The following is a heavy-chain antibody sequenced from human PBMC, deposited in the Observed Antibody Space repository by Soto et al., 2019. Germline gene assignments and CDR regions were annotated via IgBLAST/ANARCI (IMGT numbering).Heavy chain of an antibody. CDR1: GASITSTRHY. V-gene: IGHV4-39*01. D-gene: IGHD3-22*01. CDR2: LYYSGST. Sequence: QLQLQESGPGLVKPSETLSLTCTVSGASITSTRHYWAWIRQPPGEGLEWIGSLYYSGSTYFNPSLEGRLSMSVVTSKNQFSVRLSSVSAADTAVYYCARMAYYFDTSGSYQTSPFYSWGQGTLVTVSS. J-gene: IGHJ4*02. CDR3: ARMAYYFDTSGSYQTSPFYS.